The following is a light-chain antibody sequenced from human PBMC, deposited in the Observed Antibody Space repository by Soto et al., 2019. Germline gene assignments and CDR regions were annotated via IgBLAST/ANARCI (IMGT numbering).Light chain of an antibody. J-gene: IGKJ4*01. V-gene: IGKV2-30*01. CDR3: MQGTHWPLT. Sequence: DVVLTQSPLSLPVALGQPASISCRSSQSLVFSDGNTYLNWFHQRPGQSPRRLIYKISNLYSGVPDRFSGSGSATDFTLKISRVEAEDVGIYFCMQGTHWPLTFGGGSKVEI. CDR2: KIS. CDR1: QSLVFSDGNTY.